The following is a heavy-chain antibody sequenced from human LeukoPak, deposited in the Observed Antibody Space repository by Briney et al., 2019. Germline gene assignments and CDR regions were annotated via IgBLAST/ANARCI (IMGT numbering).Heavy chain of an antibody. CDR2: IYYNGKT. Sequence: PSETLSLTCTVSGGAITDSNYYWGWIRQPPGEGLEWIGNIYYNGKTFYNESVKSRVTISVDTSKNQFSLKLSSVTAADTALFYCARYSGSRYAFDIWGQGTMVTVSS. V-gene: IGHV4-39*01. CDR1: GGAITDSNYY. D-gene: IGHD1-26*01. CDR3: ARYSGSRYAFDI. J-gene: IGHJ3*02.